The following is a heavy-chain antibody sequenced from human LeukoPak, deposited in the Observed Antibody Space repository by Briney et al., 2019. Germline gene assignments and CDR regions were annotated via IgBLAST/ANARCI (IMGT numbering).Heavy chain of an antibody. D-gene: IGHD2-15*01. CDR1: GGSLSGYY. V-gene: IGHV4-34*01. CDR2: INYSGNT. Sequence: SETLSLTCAVYGGSLSGYYWTWIRQSPGKGLEWIGEINYSGNTNYNRSLKSRVTISADTSKNQFSLSLTSVTAADTAVYYCARRGTAYCRGGNCYSDKYFVYWGQGTQVTVSS. J-gene: IGHJ4*02. CDR3: ARRGTAYCRGGNCYSDKYFVY.